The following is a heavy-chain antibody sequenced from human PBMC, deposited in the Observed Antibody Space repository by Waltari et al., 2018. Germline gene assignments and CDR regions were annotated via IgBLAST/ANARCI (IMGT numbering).Heavy chain of an antibody. CDR1: GGSIISAAYS. Sequence: QLQLPESGPGLVKPSETLSLTCVVSGGSIISAAYSWGWVRQPPGKGLEFIGSMYYSGSTYYNPSLKSRVTISVDTSQNQFSLRLSSVTAADTAVYYCARQDYYYVKGYFDLWGRGTLVTVSS. V-gene: IGHV4-39*01. CDR2: MYYSGST. D-gene: IGHD3-22*01. J-gene: IGHJ2*01. CDR3: ARQDYYYVKGYFDL.